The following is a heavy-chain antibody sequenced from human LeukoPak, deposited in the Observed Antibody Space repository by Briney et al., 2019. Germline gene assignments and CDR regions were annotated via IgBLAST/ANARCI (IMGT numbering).Heavy chain of an antibody. J-gene: IGHJ4*02. CDR3: AREYSDNSGYYYGLDT. Sequence: PGGSLRLSCDASGFTLSDYAMHWVRQAPGKGLEWVALISYPRSYQYYIDSVKGRFTNSRDDSKNTFYLQMNSLRAEDTALYYCAREYSDNSGYYYGLDTWGPGTLVTVAS. CDR2: ISYPRSYQ. V-gene: IGHV3-30*14. D-gene: IGHD3-22*01. CDR1: GFTLSDYA.